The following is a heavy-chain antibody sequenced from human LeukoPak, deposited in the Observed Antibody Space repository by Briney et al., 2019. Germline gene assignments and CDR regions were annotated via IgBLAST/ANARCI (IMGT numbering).Heavy chain of an antibody. J-gene: IGHJ6*03. V-gene: IGHV1-2*02. Sequence: ASVKVSCKASGYTFTGYYMHWIRQGPGHGLEWMAWINPNSGGTNSAQKFQGRVTITADKSTSTAYMELSSLRSEDTAVYYCARVRLGDGALPYYYYYYMDVWGKGTTVTVSS. CDR3: ARVRLGDGALPYYYYYYMDV. D-gene: IGHD4-17*01. CDR2: INPNSGGT. CDR1: GYTFTGYY.